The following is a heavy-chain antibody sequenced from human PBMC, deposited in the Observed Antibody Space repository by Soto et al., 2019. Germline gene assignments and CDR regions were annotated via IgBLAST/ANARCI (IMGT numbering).Heavy chain of an antibody. CDR3: ARQRILEGVGSSRSEPDQV. D-gene: IGHD6-13*01. CDR2: INHSGST. CDR1: GGSFSGYY. V-gene: IGHV4-34*01. J-gene: IGHJ4*02. Sequence: SQTLSLTCAVYGGSFSGYYWSWIRQPPGKGLEWIGEINHSGSTNYNPSLKSRVTISVDTSKNQFSLKLSSVTAADTAVYYCARQRILEGVGSSRSEPDQVWGQGTLVTVSS.